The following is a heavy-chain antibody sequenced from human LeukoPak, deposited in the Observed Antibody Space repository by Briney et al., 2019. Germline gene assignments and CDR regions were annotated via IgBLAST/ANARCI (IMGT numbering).Heavy chain of an antibody. Sequence: VASVKVSCKASGYTFTSYYIHWVRQAPGQGLEWMGLINPSGGSTNYAQKFQGRVTMTRDTSTSTVYMELSSLRSEDTAVYYRARGAGYYDNANWFDPWGQGTLVTVSS. V-gene: IGHV1-46*01. CDR1: GYTFTSYY. CDR2: INPSGGST. D-gene: IGHD3-22*01. J-gene: IGHJ5*02. CDR3: ARGAGYYDNANWFDP.